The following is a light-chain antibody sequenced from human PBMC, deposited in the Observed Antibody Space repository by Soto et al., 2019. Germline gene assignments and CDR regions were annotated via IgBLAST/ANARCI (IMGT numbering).Light chain of an antibody. V-gene: IGKV3D-20*02. CDR3: QQRSNWPRGT. J-gene: IGKJ1*01. Sequence: EIVLTKSPGTLSLSPGERATLSCRASQSVSSSYLAWYQQKPGQAPRLLIYGASSRATGIPDRFSGSGSGTDFTLTISSLEPEDFAVYYCQQRSNWPRGTFGQGTKVDIK. CDR1: QSVSSSY. CDR2: GAS.